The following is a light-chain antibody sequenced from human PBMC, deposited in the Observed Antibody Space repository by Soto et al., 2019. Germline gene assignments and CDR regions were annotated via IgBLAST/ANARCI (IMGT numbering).Light chain of an antibody. V-gene: IGKV3-15*01. J-gene: IGKJ1*01. Sequence: EIVMTQSPVTLSVSPGERATLSCRASQSASTNLAWYQQKPGQAPRLLIYGASKRATGIPDRFSGSGSGTEFTLTISSLQPEDFATYYCLQHNSYPTWTFGQGTKVDIK. CDR1: QSASTN. CDR2: GAS. CDR3: LQHNSYPTWT.